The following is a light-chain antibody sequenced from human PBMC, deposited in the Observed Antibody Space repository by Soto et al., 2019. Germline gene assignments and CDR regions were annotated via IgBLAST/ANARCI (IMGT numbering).Light chain of an antibody. CDR2: DAS. CDR3: QQRSSWPLT. V-gene: IGKV3-11*01. Sequence: EIVLTQSPATLSLSPGERATLSCRASQSVSSYLTWYQQKPGQAPRLLIYDASNRATGIPARFSGSGSGADFTLTITSLEPEDFAVYYCQQRSSWPLTFGGGTKVEFE. J-gene: IGKJ4*01. CDR1: QSVSSY.